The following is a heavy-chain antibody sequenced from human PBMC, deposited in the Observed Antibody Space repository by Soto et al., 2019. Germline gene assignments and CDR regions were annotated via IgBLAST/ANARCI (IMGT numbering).Heavy chain of an antibody. V-gene: IGHV4-59*01. D-gene: IGHD2-15*01. CDR2: ISYIGST. CDR1: GDSINNYY. CDR3: ARGHCSGVICYLYYFDY. J-gene: IGHJ4*02. Sequence: QVQLQESGPGLVKPSETLSLNCTVSGDSINNYYWNWIRQPPGKGLEWIGYISYIGSTNYNPSLESRVTISVDTSKNQFSLRLSSVTAADTAVYFCARGHCSGVICYLYYFDYWGQGTLVTVSS.